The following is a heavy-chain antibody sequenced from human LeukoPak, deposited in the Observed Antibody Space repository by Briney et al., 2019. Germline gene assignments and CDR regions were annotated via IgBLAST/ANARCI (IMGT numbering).Heavy chain of an antibody. D-gene: IGHD1-20*01. J-gene: IGHJ4*02. CDR3: AATFRISGTTYYY. CDR1: GFTFSSFW. CDR2: INSDGSRT. V-gene: IGHV3-74*01. Sequence: PGGSLRLSCAASGFTFSSFWMHWVRQVPGKGLVWVSHINSDGSRTNYADSVTGRFTISRDTARNTLYLQMNSLRAEDTAVYYCAATFRISGTTYYYWGQGTLVTVSS.